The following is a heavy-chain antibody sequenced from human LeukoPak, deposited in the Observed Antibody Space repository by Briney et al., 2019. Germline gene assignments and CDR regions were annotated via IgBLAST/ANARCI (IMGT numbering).Heavy chain of an antibody. CDR1: GYTFTSYD. Sequence: ASVKVSCKASGYTFTSYDINWVRQATGQGLEWMGWMNPNSGNTGYAQKFQGRVTMTRNTSTSTAYMELSSLRSEDTAVYYCARGPPYYDFWSGYYPLDYWGQGTLVTVSS. J-gene: IGHJ4*02. CDR3: ARGPPYYDFWSGYYPLDY. CDR2: MNPNSGNT. D-gene: IGHD3-3*01. V-gene: IGHV1-8*01.